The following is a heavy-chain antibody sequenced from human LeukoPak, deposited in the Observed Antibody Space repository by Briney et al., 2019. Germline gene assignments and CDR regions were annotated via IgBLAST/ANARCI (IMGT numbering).Heavy chain of an antibody. CDR1: GFTFSSYW. CDR3: ARDFQGSSSWYDY. CDR2: IKQDGSEK. D-gene: IGHD6-13*01. J-gene: IGHJ4*02. Sequence: GGSLRLSCAASGFTFSSYWMSWVRQAPGKGLEWVANIKQDGSEKYYVDSVKGRFTISRDNAKNSLYLQMNSLRAEDTAVYYCARDFQGSSSWYDYWGQGTLVTVSS. V-gene: IGHV3-7*01.